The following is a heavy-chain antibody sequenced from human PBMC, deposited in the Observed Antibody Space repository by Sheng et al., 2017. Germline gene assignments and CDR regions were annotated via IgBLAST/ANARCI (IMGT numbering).Heavy chain of an antibody. D-gene: IGHD3-10*01. CDR2: IYTSGST. Sequence: QVQLQESGPGLVKPSQTLSLTCTVSGGSISSGSYYWSWIRQPAGKGLEWIGRIYTSGSTNYNPSLKSRVTISVDTSKNQFSLKLSSVTAADTAVYYCARGSSSSGSYAFDIWAKGQWSPSLQ. V-gene: IGHV4-61*02. CDR1: GGSISSGSYY. CDR3: ARGSSSSGSYAFDI. J-gene: IGHJ3*02.